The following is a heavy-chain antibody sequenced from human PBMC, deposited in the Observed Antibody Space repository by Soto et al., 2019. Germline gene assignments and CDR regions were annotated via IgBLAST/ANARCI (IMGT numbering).Heavy chain of an antibody. CDR2: ISSSSSTI. CDR1: GFTFSSYS. J-gene: IGHJ5*02. D-gene: IGHD3-3*01. Sequence: EVQLVESGGGLVQPGGSLRLSCAASGFTFSSYSMNWVRQAPGKGLEWVSYISSSSSTIYYADSVKGRFTISRDKAKNSLYLQTNSLRDEDTAVYYCARESRFLEWLSLNWFDPWGQGTLVTVSS. CDR3: ARESRFLEWLSLNWFDP. V-gene: IGHV3-48*02.